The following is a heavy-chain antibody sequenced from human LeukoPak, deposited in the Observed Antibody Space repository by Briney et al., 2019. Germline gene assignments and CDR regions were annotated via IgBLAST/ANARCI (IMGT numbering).Heavy chain of an antibody. CDR3: ARDQGTGYSSGWGRSSGD. CDR2: INAGNGNT. D-gene: IGHD6-19*01. CDR1: GYTFTSYA. V-gene: IGHV1-3*01. J-gene: IGHJ4*02. Sequence: ASVKVSCKASGYTFTSYAMHWVRQAPGQRLEWMGWINAGNGNTKYSQKFQGRVTITRDTSASTAYMELSSLRSEDTAVYYCARDQGTGYSSGWGRSSGDWGQGTLVTVSS.